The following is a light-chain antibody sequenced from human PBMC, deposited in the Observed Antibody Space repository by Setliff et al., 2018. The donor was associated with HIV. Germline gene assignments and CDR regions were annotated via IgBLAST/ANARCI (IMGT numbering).Light chain of an antibody. V-gene: IGLV2-14*01. J-gene: IGLJ1*01. CDR1: SSDIGSWNF. CDR3: SSYATNRDLVV. CDR2: EVS. Sequence: QSVLAQPASVSGSPGQSITISCTGSSSDIGSWNFVSWYQQYPDKAPKTMIYEVSKRPSGVSDRFSGSKSGYTASLTISGLQPDDEADYYCSSYATNRDLVVFGTGTKVTVL.